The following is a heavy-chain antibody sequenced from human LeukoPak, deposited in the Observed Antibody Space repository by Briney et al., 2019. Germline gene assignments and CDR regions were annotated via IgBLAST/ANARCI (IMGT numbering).Heavy chain of an antibody. Sequence: PGGSLRLSCAASGLTFSNAWMSWVRQAPGKGLEWVAVISYDGSNKYYADSVKGRFTISRDNSKNTLYLQMNSLRAEDTAVYYCAKVVYPRIALYYFDYWGQGTLVTVSS. V-gene: IGHV3-30*18. CDR2: ISYDGSNK. D-gene: IGHD6-13*01. CDR3: AKVVYPRIALYYFDY. J-gene: IGHJ4*02. CDR1: GLTFSNAW.